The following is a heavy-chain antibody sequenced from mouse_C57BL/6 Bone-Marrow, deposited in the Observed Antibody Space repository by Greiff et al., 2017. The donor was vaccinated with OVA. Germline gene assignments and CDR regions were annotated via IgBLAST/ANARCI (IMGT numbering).Heavy chain of an antibody. Sequence: EVKVVESGGGLVQPGGSLKLSCAASGFTFSDYGMAWVRQAPRKGPEWVAFISNLAYSIYYADTVTGRFTISRENAKNTLYLEMSSLRSEDTAMYYCARHGDYGRGYFDVWGTGTTVTVSS. J-gene: IGHJ1*03. V-gene: IGHV5-15*01. D-gene: IGHD1-1*01. CDR3: ARHGDYGRGYFDV. CDR1: GFTFSDYG. CDR2: ISNLAYSI.